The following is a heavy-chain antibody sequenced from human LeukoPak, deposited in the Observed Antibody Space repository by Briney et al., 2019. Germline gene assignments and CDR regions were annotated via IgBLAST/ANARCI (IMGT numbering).Heavy chain of an antibody. D-gene: IGHD3-22*01. CDR2: IYSGGST. Sequence: GGSLRLSCAASGFTVSSNYMSWVRQAPGKGLEWVSVIYSGGSTYYADSVKGRFTISRDNSKNTLYLQMNSLRAEDTAVYYCAKGDSSGYYPYYFDYWGQGTLATVSS. CDR1: GFTVSSNY. J-gene: IGHJ4*02. CDR3: AKGDSSGYYPYYFDY. V-gene: IGHV3-66*01.